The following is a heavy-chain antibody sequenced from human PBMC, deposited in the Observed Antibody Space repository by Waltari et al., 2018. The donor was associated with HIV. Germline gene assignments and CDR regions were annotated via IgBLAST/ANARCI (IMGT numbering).Heavy chain of an antibody. J-gene: IGHJ5*02. CDR1: GFTFSSYS. Sequence: EVQLVESGGGLVQPGGSLRLSCAASGFTFSSYSMNWVRQAPGKGLEWVSYISSSTIYYADSVKGRFTISRDNAKNSLYLQMNSLRDEDTAVYYCARDYDSSGPWGQGTLVTVSS. V-gene: IGHV3-48*02. D-gene: IGHD3-22*01. CDR2: ISSSTI. CDR3: ARDYDSSGP.